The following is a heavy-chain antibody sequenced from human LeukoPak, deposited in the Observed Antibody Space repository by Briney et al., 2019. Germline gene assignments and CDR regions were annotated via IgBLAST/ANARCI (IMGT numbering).Heavy chain of an antibody. Sequence: SETLSLTCAVYGGSFSGYYWSWIRQPPGKGLEWIGEFNHSERTNYHPSLKSRVTIPVDTSKNQFSLKLSSVTAADTAVDYCARDVGPQSSGAFDIWGQGTMVTVSS. CDR2: FNHSERT. J-gene: IGHJ3*02. V-gene: IGHV4-34*01. CDR3: ARDVGPQSSGAFDI. CDR1: GGSFSGYY. D-gene: IGHD1-26*01.